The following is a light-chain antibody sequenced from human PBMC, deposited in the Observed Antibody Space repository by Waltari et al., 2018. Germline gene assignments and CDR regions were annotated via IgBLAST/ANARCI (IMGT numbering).Light chain of an antibody. Sequence: DIQMTQSPSTLYAFVGDTVTITCRASQNINTWLAWYQQKPGKAPNLLIYKASSLKSGVTSRFSGVGSGTEFTLTISNLQPDDFATYYCQQYNSYSGYTFGQGTKLEIK. CDR2: KAS. V-gene: IGKV1-5*03. CDR3: QQYNSYSGYT. J-gene: IGKJ2*01. CDR1: QNINTW.